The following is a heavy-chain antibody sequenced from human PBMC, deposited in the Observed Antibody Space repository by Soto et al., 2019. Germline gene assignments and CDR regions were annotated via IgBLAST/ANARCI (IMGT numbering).Heavy chain of an antibody. CDR2: IYWDDNK. V-gene: IGHV2-5*02. CDR3: AHGAGWLFDY. Sequence: QITLEESGPALVKPTQTLTLTCTFSGFSLNTRAVGVGWIRQPPGKALEWLAFIYWDDNKYYSPSLKSRLTIPTDTSKNQLVLTMANTGPVDTATYYCAHGAGWLFDYWGQGTQVTVPS. J-gene: IGHJ4*02. CDR1: GFSLNTRAVG. D-gene: IGHD6-19*01.